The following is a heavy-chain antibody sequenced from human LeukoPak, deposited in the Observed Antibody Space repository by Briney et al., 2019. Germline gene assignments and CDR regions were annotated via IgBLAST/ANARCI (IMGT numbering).Heavy chain of an antibody. V-gene: IGHV3-23*01. CDR1: GFTFSSYA. CDR3: AKPREYSSTWFGVDH. CDR2: ISGSGGTT. J-gene: IGHJ4*02. D-gene: IGHD6-13*01. Sequence: GSLRLSCAASGFTFSSYAMSWVRQAPGKGLEWVSLISGSGGTTYYADSVKGRFTISRDNSKNTLFLQMYSLRAEDTAAYYCAKPREYSSTWFGVDHWGQGSLVTVSS.